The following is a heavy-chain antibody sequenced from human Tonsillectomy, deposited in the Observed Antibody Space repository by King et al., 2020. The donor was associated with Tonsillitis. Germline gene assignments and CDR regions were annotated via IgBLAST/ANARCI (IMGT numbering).Heavy chain of an antibody. CDR1: GFTFSSYS. D-gene: IGHD2-15*01. CDR2: ISSSSSTI. Sequence: VQLVESGGGLVQPGGSLRLSCAASGFTFSSYSMNWVRQAPGKGLEWVSYISSSSSTIYYADSVKGRFTISRDNAKNSLYLQMNSLRDEETAVYYCAGDSGAGYCSGGSCYPYYYYYGMDVWGQGTTVTVSS. V-gene: IGHV3-48*02. J-gene: IGHJ6*02. CDR3: AGDSGAGYCSGGSCYPYYYYYGMDV.